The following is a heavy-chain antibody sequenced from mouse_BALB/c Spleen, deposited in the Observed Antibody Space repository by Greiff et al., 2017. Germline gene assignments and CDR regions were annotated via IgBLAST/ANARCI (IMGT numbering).Heavy chain of an antibody. CDR2: INPYNDGT. CDR1: GYTFTSYV. V-gene: IGHV1-14*01. Sequence: VQLKQSGPELVKPGASVKMSCKASGYTFTSYVMHWVKQKPGQGLEWIGYINPYNDGTKYNEKFKGKATLTSDKSSSTAYMELSSLTSEDSAVYYCARSGGNYGGYAMDYWGQGTSVTVSS. D-gene: IGHD2-1*01. J-gene: IGHJ4*01. CDR3: ARSGGNYGGYAMDY.